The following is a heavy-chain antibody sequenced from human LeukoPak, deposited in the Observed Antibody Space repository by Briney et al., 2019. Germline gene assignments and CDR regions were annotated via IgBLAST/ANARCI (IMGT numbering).Heavy chain of an antibody. V-gene: IGHV4-59*11. D-gene: IGHD3-22*01. J-gene: IGHJ3*02. CDR3: ARDYYDSRGEAFDI. CDR2: IFYVGST. CDR1: GDSIGSHY. Sequence: PSETLSLTCTVSGDSIGSHYWSCIPQPPGKGLEWIGYIFYVGSTNYNPSLTSRGTISVDTSTNQFSLKLNSVTAADTAVYYCARDYYDSRGEAFDIWGQGTMVTVSS.